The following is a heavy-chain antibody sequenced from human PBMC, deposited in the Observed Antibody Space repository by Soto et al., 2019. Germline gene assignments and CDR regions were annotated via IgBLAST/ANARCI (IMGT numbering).Heavy chain of an antibody. V-gene: IGHV5-10-1*01. Sequence: GESLKISCKGSGYSFTSYWISWVRQMPGKGLEGMGRIDLSDSYTNYSPSFQGHVTISADKSISTAYLQWSSLKASDAAMYYWASPQGGDYVDYSNGMNVWAQGTTVTVPS. J-gene: IGHJ6*02. CDR3: ASPQGGDYVDYSNGMNV. CDR1: GYSFTSYW. D-gene: IGHD4-17*01. CDR2: IDLSDSYT.